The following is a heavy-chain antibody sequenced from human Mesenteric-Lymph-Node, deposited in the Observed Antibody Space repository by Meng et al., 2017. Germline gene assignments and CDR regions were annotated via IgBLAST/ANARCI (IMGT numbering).Heavy chain of an antibody. CDR3: TRLSRMSLSDY. J-gene: IGHJ4*02. CDR1: GFTISDSW. CDR2: INPDGSEK. Sequence: GESLKISCGASGFTISDSWMNWVRHVPGRGLEWVAHINPDGSEKYYVDSVKGRFTISRDNARNSLSLQMNSLRAEDTAVYYCTRLSRMSLSDYWGQGSLVTVSS. V-gene: IGHV3-7*01. D-gene: IGHD2-8*01.